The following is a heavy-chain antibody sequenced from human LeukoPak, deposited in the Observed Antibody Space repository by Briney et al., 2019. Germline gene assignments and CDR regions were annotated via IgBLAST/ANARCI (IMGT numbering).Heavy chain of an antibody. V-gene: IGHV3-7*01. D-gene: IGHD3-16*01. Sequence: GGSLRLSCAASGFSFSSYWMSWVRQAPGKGLEWVANIKQDGSEKYYVDSVKGRFTISRDNAKNSLYLQMNSLRAEDTAVYYCAKAPGGYGEYFQHWGQGTLVTVSS. CDR2: IKQDGSEK. CDR3: AKAPGGYGEYFQH. J-gene: IGHJ1*01. CDR1: GFSFSSYW.